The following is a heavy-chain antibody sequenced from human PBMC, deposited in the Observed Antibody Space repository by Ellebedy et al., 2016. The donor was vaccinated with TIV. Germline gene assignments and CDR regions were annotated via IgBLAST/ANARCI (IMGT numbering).Heavy chain of an antibody. CDR2: IYYTGST. J-gene: IGHJ2*01. CDR3: ARTHLFYSTSDWYFDL. CDR1: GGFINRSTYY. D-gene: IGHD2/OR15-2a*01. V-gene: IGHV4-39*01. Sequence: SETLSLTCTVSGGFINRSTYYWAWIRQPPGKGLEWIGTIYYTGSTYYNPSLKSRVTISVDTSKNKFSLNLSSVTAADTAVYYCARTHLFYSTSDWYFDLWGRGTLVTVSS.